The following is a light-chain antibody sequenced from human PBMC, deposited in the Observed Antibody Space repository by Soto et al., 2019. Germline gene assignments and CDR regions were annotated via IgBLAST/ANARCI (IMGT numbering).Light chain of an antibody. Sequence: EIVMTQSPVTLSVSPGERATLSCRASQSVSIHLAWYQQRPGQAPRLLIHGASTRATGIPARFSGSGSGKEFTLTISSLQSEDVALYFCQQYDNWPALTFGGGTKVEI. CDR2: GAS. V-gene: IGKV3-15*01. CDR3: QQYDNWPALT. J-gene: IGKJ4*01. CDR1: QSVSIH.